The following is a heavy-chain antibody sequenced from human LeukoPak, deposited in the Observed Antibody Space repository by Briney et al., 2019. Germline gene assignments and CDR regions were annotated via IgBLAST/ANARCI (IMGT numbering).Heavy chain of an antibody. J-gene: IGHJ4*02. CDR3: ARAWRGSYVFDY. CDR1: GFTFSAYS. Sequence: GGSLRLSCAASGFTFSAYSMNWGRQAPGKGLEWVSCISSSSSYIYYADSVKGRFTISRDNPQNSLYLQMSSLRAEDTAVYYCARAWRGSYVFDYWGQGTLVTVSS. CDR2: ISSSSSYI. V-gene: IGHV3-21*01. D-gene: IGHD3-3*01.